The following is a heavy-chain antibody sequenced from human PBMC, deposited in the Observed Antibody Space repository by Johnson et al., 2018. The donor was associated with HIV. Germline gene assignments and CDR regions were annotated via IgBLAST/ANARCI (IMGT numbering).Heavy chain of an antibody. J-gene: IGHJ3*02. CDR3: ARDDTMMHGFDI. CDR2: ISYDGSNK. D-gene: IGHD3-22*01. Sequence: QVQLVESGGGLVHPGGSLRLSCAASGFTVSSNYMNWVRQAPAKGLEWVAAISYDGSNKYYADSVKGRFTISRDNSKNTLYLQMNSQRAEATAVYYCARDDTMMHGFDIWGQGTTVTVSS. CDR1: GFTVSSNY. V-gene: IGHV3-30*03.